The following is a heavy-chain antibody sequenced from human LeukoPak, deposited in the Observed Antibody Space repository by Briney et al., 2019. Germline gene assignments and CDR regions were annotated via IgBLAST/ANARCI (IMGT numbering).Heavy chain of an antibody. CDR2: ISSSSSYI. V-gene: IGHV3-21*01. D-gene: IGHD2-2*01. CDR1: GFTFSSYS. CDR3: AKKDCSSTSCLTEYFQH. Sequence: GGSLRLSCAASGFTFSSYSMNWVRQAPGKGLEWVSSISSSSSYIYYADSVKGRFTISRDNAKNTLYLQMNSLRAEDTAVYYCAKKDCSSTSCLTEYFQHWGQGTLVTVSS. J-gene: IGHJ1*01.